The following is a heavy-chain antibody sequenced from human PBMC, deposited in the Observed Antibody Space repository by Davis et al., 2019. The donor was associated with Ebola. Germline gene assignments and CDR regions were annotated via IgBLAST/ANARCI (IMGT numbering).Heavy chain of an antibody. CDR1: GFTFSSYA. J-gene: IGHJ4*02. CDR2: ITSSGGST. V-gene: IGHV3-23*01. CDR3: TPRAFDY. Sequence: GGSLRLSCAASGFTFSSYAMTWARQAPGKGLEWVSAITSSGGSTYYADSVKGRFTISRDNSKNTLYLQMNSLTVEDTAVYYCTPRAFDYWGQGTLVAVSS.